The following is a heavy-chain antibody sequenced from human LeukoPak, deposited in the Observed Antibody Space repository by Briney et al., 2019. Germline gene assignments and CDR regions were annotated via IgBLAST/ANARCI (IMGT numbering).Heavy chain of an antibody. CDR3: AKDIRDYYYMDV. J-gene: IGHJ6*03. CDR1: GFTFDDYA. Sequence: PGGSLRLSCAASGFTFDDYAMHWVRHAPGEGLEWVSLISGDGGSTYYADSVKGRFTISRDNSKNSLYLQMNSLRTEDTALYYCAKDIRDYYYMDVWGKGTTVTVSS. CDR2: ISGDGGST. V-gene: IGHV3-43*02.